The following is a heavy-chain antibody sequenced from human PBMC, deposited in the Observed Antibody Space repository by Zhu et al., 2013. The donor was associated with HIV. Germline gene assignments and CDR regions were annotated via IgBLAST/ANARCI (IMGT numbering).Heavy chain of an antibody. Sequence: QVQLVQSGAEVKKPGASVKVSCKTSGYTFNGYYVHWFRQTPGQGLEWMGWMNPNSGATNYAQSFHGRVTMTRDASITTAYLDLTRLKSDDTALYYCTRGGAFDLWGQGTLVTVSS. CDR3: TRGGAFDL. CDR2: MNPNSGAT. V-gene: IGHV1-2*02. J-gene: IGHJ4*02. CDR1: GYTFNGYY.